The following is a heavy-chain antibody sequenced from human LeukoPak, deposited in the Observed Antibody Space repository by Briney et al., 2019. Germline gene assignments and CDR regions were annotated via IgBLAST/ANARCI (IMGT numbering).Heavy chain of an antibody. CDR2: IYTSGST. V-gene: IGHV4-61*02. CDR1: GGSISSGSYY. Sequence: SETLSLTCTVSGGSISSGSYYWSWIRQPAGKGLEWIGRIYTSGSTNYNPSLKSRVTISVDTSKNQFSLKLSSVTAADTAVYYCARGFKVWFDPWGQGTLVTVSS. CDR3: ARGFKVWFDP. J-gene: IGHJ5*02.